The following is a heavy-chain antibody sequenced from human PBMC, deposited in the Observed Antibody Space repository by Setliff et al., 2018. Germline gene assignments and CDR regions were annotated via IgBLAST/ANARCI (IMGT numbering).Heavy chain of an antibody. CDR1: GYTFTSYY. Sequence: ASVKVSCKASGYTFTSYYMHWVRQAPGQGLEWMGIINPSGGSTSYAQKFQGRVTMTRNTSISTAYMELNSLRAEDTAIYYCAGGYPSNFDYWGQGTLVTVSS. V-gene: IGHV1-46*01. CDR3: AGGYPSNFDY. D-gene: IGHD3-22*01. J-gene: IGHJ4*02. CDR2: INPSGGST.